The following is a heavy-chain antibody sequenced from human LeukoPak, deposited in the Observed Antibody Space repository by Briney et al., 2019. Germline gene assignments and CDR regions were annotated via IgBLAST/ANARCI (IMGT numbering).Heavy chain of an antibody. V-gene: IGHV4-31*03. D-gene: IGHD3-10*01. Sequence: PSETLSLTCTVSGGSMRSGGYYWGWIRQHPGKGLEWIVYIYYSGSTYYNPSRKSRITISVYTSKNQFYLKLRSVTAADTAVYHCARTEYYFDHWGQGTLVTVSS. CDR2: IYYSGST. CDR3: ARTEYYFDH. J-gene: IGHJ4*02. CDR1: GGSMRSGGYY.